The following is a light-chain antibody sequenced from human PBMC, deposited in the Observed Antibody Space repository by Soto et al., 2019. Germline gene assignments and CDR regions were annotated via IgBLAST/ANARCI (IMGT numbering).Light chain of an antibody. V-gene: IGKV3-20*01. Sequence: EIVLTQSPGTLSVSPGERATLSCRASQTISSNYLAWYQQKPCQAPSLLIYGTSSRATGIPDRFSGSGYGTDFTLTISRLEPEDSAIYVCQQYVSWAFGQGTKVEIK. J-gene: IGKJ1*01. CDR3: QQYVSWA. CDR1: QTISSNY. CDR2: GTS.